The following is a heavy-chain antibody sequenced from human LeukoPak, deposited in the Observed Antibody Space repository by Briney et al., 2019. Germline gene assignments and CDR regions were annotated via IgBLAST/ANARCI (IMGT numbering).Heavy chain of an antibody. Sequence: SVKVSCKASGGTFSSYAISWVRQAPGQGLEWMGGIIPIFGTANYAQKFQGRVTITADESTSTAYMELSSLRSDDTAVYYCARDPPGWLVTYFDYWGQGTLVTVSS. CDR3: ARDPPGWLVTYFDY. D-gene: IGHD6-19*01. V-gene: IGHV1-69*13. CDR2: IIPIFGTA. J-gene: IGHJ4*02. CDR1: GGTFSSYA.